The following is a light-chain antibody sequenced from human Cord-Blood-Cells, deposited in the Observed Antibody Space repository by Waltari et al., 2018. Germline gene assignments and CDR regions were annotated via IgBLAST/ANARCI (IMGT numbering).Light chain of an antibody. CDR2: GAS. V-gene: IGKV3-20*01. CDR3: QQYGSSPLMYT. J-gene: IGKJ2*01. CDR1: QSVSSSY. Sequence: EIVLTQSPGTLSLSPGERATLSCRASQSVSSSYLAWYQQKPGQAPRLVIYGASSRATGIPDRFSGSGSGTDFTLTISRLEPEDVAVYYCQQYGSSPLMYTFGQGTKLEIK.